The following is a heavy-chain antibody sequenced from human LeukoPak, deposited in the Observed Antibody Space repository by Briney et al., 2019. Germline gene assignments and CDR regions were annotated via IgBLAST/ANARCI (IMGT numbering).Heavy chain of an antibody. CDR3: ARGPDIVVVPAAYPGGDYYYGMDV. V-gene: IGHV4-39*01. CDR2: IYYSGST. Sequence: SETLSLTCTVSGGSISSSSYYWGWIRQPPGKGLEWIGSIYYSGSTYYNPSLKSRVTISVDTSKNQFSLKLSSVTAADTAVYYCARGPDIVVVPAAYPGGDYYYGMDVWGQGTTVTVS. J-gene: IGHJ6*02. D-gene: IGHD2-2*01. CDR1: GGSISSSSYY.